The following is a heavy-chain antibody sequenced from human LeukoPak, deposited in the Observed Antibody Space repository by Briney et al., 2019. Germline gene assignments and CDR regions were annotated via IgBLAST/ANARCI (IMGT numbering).Heavy chain of an antibody. CDR1: GGSISGYY. J-gene: IGHJ4*02. CDR2: ISYTGSA. CDR3: ARDKQPGDY. D-gene: IGHD5-18*01. V-gene: IGHV4-59*01. Sequence: PSETLSLTCTVSGGSISGYYWNWIRQPPGKGLEWIGYISYTGSADYNPSLESRVTISVDTSKNQFSLKVTSLTAADTAVYYCARDKQPGDYWGQGTLVTVSS.